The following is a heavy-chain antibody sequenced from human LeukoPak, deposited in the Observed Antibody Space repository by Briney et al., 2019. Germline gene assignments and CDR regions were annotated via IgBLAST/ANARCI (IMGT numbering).Heavy chain of an antibody. D-gene: IGHD3-10*01. CDR1: GFTFSTYW. CDR2: IKQDGNEK. J-gene: IGHJ4*02. Sequence: GGSLRLSCAASGFTFSTYWMSWVRQAPGKGLEWVGNIKQDGNEKHYVDSVKGRFTISRDNGKNSLYLQMNSLRAEDTAVYYCAWDLYASGSYDYWGQGTPVTVSS. CDR3: AWDLYASGSYDY. V-gene: IGHV3-7*04.